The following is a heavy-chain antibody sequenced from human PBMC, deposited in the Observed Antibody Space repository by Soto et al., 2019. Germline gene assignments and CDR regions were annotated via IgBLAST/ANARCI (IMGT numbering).Heavy chain of an antibody. CDR2: IKDGGYT. D-gene: IGHD5-12*01. Sequence: QVQLQQWGAGLLKPSETLSLNCAVNGGSLSGYYWSWIRQPPGKGLEWIGEIKDGGYTNYCPSLKSRDTISSDTSNNQFSLRLNSVTAADTGLYYCARGQEGVVATHWDQGALVTVSS. J-gene: IGHJ4*02. CDR3: ARGQEGVVATH. CDR1: GGSLSGYY. V-gene: IGHV4-34*01.